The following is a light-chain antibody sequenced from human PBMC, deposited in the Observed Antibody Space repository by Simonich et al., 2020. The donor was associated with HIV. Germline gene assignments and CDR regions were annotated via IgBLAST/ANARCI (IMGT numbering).Light chain of an antibody. Sequence: EVVLTQSPATLSLSPGERATLSCSASQSVSTYLAWYQQKPGHAPRLLISDASNRATGIPARFSGSGSGTDVTLTISSLEPEDVAVYYCQQRSNWYTFGQGTKLEIK. CDR1: QSVSTY. V-gene: IGKV3-11*01. CDR3: QQRSNWYT. J-gene: IGKJ2*01. CDR2: DAS.